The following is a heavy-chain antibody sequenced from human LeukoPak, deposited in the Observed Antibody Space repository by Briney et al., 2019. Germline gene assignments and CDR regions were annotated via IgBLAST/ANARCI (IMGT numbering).Heavy chain of an antibody. Sequence: SETLSLTRTVSGGSISSGSYYWSWIRQPAGKGLEWIGRIYTSGSTNYNPSLKSRVTISVDTSKNQFSLKLSSVTAADTAVYYCAREYSRLYFQHWGQGTLVTVSS. CDR3: AREYSRLYFQH. D-gene: IGHD6-13*01. V-gene: IGHV4-61*02. CDR1: GGSISSGSYY. CDR2: IYTSGST. J-gene: IGHJ1*01.